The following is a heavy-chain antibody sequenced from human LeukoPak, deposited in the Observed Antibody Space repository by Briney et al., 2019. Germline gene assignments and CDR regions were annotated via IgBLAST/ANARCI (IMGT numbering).Heavy chain of an antibody. CDR2: INPNSGGT. CDR1: GGTFSSYA. J-gene: IGHJ4*02. Sequence: ASVKVSCKASGGTFSSYAISWVRQAPGQGLEWMGRINPNSGGTNYAQKFQGRVTMTRDTSISTAYMELSRLRSDDTAVYYCARAIAAAGFDYWGQGTLVTVSS. V-gene: IGHV1-2*06. CDR3: ARAIAAAGFDY. D-gene: IGHD6-13*01.